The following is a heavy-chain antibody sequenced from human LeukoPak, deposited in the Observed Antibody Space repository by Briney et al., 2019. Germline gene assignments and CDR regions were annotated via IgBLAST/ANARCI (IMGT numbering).Heavy chain of an antibody. CDR2: IYTSGST. D-gene: IGHD4-11*01. J-gene: IGHJ4*02. Sequence: PSETLSLTCTVSGGSISSGSYYWSWIRQPAGKGLEWIGRIYTSGSTNYNPSLKSRVTISVDTSKNQFSLKLSSVTAADTAVYYCARGRDYPGYWGQGTLVTVSS. V-gene: IGHV4-61*02. CDR1: GGSISSGSYY. CDR3: ARGRDYPGY.